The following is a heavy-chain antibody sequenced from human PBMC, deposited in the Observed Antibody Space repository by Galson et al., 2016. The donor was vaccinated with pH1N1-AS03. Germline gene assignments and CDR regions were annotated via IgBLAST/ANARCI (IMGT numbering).Heavy chain of an antibody. V-gene: IGHV1-69*06. Sequence: SVKVSCKASGGTFSSFAISWVRQAPGQGLEWMGGIIPIFGTPNYAQKFQGRVTITADKSTFTAYMELSSLGSEDTAVYYCARPRGWSGHDAFDIWGQGTMVTVSS. CDR3: ARPRGWSGHDAFDI. CDR1: GGTFSSFA. D-gene: IGHD3-3*01. CDR2: IIPIFGTP. J-gene: IGHJ3*02.